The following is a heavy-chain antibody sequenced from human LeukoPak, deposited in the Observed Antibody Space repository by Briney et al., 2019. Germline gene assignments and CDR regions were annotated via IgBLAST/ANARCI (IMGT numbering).Heavy chain of an antibody. Sequence: GGSLRLSCAASGFTFSSYAMSWVRQAPGKGLEWVSSISGNGGYTFYADSVKGRFTISRDNSKNTVYLQMNSLTTEDTAVYFCAQDVPIERVPGFGPGHWGQGTLVTVSS. V-gene: IGHV3-23*01. CDR1: GFTFSSYA. D-gene: IGHD3-16*01. CDR2: ISGNGGYT. J-gene: IGHJ4*02. CDR3: AQDVPIERVPGFGPGH.